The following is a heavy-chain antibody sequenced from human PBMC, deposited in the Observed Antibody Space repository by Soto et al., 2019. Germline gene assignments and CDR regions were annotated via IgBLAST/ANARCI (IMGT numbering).Heavy chain of an antibody. CDR2: INAGNGNT. CDR1: GYTFTSYA. J-gene: IGHJ6*02. Sequence: ASVKVSCKASGYTFTSYAMHWVRQAPGQRLEWMGWINAGNGNTKYSQKFQGRVTITRDTSASTAYMELSSLRSEDTAVYYCAGTRHYYYGMDVWGQGTTVTVSS. V-gene: IGHV1-3*01. CDR3: AGTRHYYYGMDV.